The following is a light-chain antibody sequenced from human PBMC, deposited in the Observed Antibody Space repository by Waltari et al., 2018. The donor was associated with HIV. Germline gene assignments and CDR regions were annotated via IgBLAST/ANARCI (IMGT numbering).Light chain of an antibody. CDR3: NSRDSSGNHLFV. J-gene: IGLJ1*01. Sequence: SSELTQDPAVSVALGQSVRITCEGESLSSYYACGYQQKPGQTPVLVIYGKYNRTPGIPDRFSGSSSGNTASLTITGAQAEDEADYYCNSRDSSGNHLFVFGTGTKVTVL. CDR2: GKY. V-gene: IGLV3-19*01. CDR1: SLSSYY.